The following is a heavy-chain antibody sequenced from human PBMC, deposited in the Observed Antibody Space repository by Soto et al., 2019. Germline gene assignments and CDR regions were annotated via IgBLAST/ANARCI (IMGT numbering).Heavy chain of an antibody. Sequence: GASVKVSCKASGYTFTSYDINWVRQATGQGLEWMGWMNPNSGNTVYAQKFQGRVTMTRNTSISTAYMELSSLRSEDTAVYYLRRARRSTLYWGQGTLDTGSS. CDR1: GYTFTSYD. V-gene: IGHV1-8*01. J-gene: IGHJ4*02. CDR2: MNPNSGNT. CDR3: RRARRSTLY. D-gene: IGHD4-17*01.